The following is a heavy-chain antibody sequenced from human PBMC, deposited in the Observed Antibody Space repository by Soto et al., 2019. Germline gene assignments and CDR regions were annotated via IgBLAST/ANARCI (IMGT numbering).Heavy chain of an antibody. CDR2: ISSSSSTI. Sequence: GGSLRLSCAASGFTFSSYSMNWVRQAPGKGLEWVSYISSSSSTIYYADSEKGRFTIARDNAKNSLYLQMNSLRDEDTAVYYCAREPGGSGSYYTYYFDYWGQGTLVTVSS. CDR3: AREPGGSGSYYTYYFDY. D-gene: IGHD3-10*01. J-gene: IGHJ4*02. CDR1: GFTFSSYS. V-gene: IGHV3-48*02.